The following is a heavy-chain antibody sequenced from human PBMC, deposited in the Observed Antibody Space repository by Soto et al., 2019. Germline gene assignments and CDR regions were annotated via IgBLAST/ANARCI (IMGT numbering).Heavy chain of an antibody. CDR2: IYYSGST. CDR1: GDSVTSGNYY. J-gene: IGHJ4*02. V-gene: IGHV4-61*01. D-gene: IGHD3-22*01. CDR3: ASMYYDSSGYYSLDY. Sequence: PSETLSLTCTVSGDSVTSGNYYWSWIRQPPGKGLEWIGHIYYSGSTNYSPSLKSRVTISLDTSNNQFSLKVTSATAADTAVYYCASMYYDSSGYYSLDYWGQGTLVTVSS.